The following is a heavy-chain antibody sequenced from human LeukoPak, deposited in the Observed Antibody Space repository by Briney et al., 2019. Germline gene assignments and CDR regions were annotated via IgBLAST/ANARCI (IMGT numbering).Heavy chain of an antibody. CDR2: SVASGGST. Sequence: VGSLRLSCAASGVTFSSYAMSWVCDGPGERLEWVSSSVASGGSTYYAVSVKGRLTISRDNSKNTLFLQMSSLRAEETAVYYCAKGSGSGWYGWFAPWGQGTLVTASS. CDR1: GVTFSSYA. V-gene: IGHV3-23*01. D-gene: IGHD6-19*01. CDR3: AKGSGSGWYGWFAP. J-gene: IGHJ5*02.